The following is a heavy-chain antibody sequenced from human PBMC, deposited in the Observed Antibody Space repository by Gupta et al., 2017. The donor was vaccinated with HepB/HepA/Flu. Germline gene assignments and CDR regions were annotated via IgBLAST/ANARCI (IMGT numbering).Heavy chain of an antibody. V-gene: IGHV3-23*01. J-gene: IGHJ3*01. D-gene: IGHD3-10*01. CDR3: AKSRFPGDAFDV. CDR2: ISGGGGNI. CDR1: GLTFSSYA. Sequence: EVQLLESGGGLVLPGGSLRLSCAASGLTFSSYAMSWVRQAPGKGLEWVSAISGGGGNIYYADSVKGRFTISRDNSKNTLYLQMNSLRAEDTAVYYCAKSRFPGDAFDVWGQGTMVTVSS.